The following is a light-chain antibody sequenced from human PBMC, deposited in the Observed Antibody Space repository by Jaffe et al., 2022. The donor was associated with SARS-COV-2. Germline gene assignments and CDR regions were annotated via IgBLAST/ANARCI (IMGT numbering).Light chain of an antibody. J-gene: IGLJ3*02. V-gene: IGLV1-44*01. Sequence: QSVLTQPPSASGTPGQTVTISCSGSSSNIGSTTVNWYQQLPGTAPKLLIYSNNQRPSGVPDRFSGSKSGTSASLAISGLQSEDEADYSCSTWDSSLNGWVFGGGTKLTVL. CDR1: SSNIGSTT. CDR2: SNN. CDR3: STWDSSLNGWV.